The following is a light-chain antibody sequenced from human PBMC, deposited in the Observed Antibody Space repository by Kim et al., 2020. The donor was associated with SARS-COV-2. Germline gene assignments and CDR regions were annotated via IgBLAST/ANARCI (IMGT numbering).Light chain of an antibody. V-gene: IGKV3-11*01. CDR2: DAS. CDR3: QQRSNGYT. CDR1: QSVGNY. J-gene: IGKJ2*01. Sequence: EIVLTQSPGTLSLSPGERATLSCRASQSVGNYLAWYQQKPGQAPSLLISDASDRATDIPARFSGSGSGTDFTLTISSLEPEDFAVYYCQQRSNGYTFGQGTKLVI.